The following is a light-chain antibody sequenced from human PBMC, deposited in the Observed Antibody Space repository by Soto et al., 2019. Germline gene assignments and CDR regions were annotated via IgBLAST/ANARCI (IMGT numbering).Light chain of an antibody. CDR2: GAS. J-gene: IGKJ4*01. CDR1: QSVSSK. Sequence: ETVMTQSPATLSVSPGERATLSCRASQSVSSKLAWYQQKPGQAPRLLIYGASTRATGIPARFSGSGSGTEFTLTISSLQSEDFAVYYCQQFSSYPLTFGGGTKVEIK. V-gene: IGKV3-15*01. CDR3: QQFSSYPLT.